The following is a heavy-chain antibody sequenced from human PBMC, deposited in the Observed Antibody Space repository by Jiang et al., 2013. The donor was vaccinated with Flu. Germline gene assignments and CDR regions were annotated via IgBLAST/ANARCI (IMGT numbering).Heavy chain of an antibody. CDR3: AKHRSEYVWGSYRDY. CDR1: GFTFNNYA. D-gene: IGHD3-16*02. V-gene: IGHV3-23*01. Sequence: VQLLESGGGLVQPGGSLRLSCAASGFTFNNYAMSWVRQAPGKGLEWVSSIVGSGSYMYFADSVKGRFTTSRDNSKNTLFLQMNSLRAEDTAVYYCAKHRSEYVWGSYRDYWGQGTLVTVSS. CDR2: IVGSGSYM. J-gene: IGHJ4*02.